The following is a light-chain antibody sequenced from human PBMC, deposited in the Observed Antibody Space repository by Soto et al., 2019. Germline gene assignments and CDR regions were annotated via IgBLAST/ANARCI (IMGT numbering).Light chain of an antibody. CDR2: DAS. J-gene: IGKJ5*01. CDR3: QQRSEWPIT. CDR1: QSSSTY. Sequence: EIVLTQSPAGLSLSPGERASLSCRASQSSSTYLAWYQQKPGQAPRLFIYDASNRATGIPARFSGSGSGTDFTLTISSLEPEDFAVYYCQQRSEWPITFGQGTRLEI. V-gene: IGKV3-11*01.